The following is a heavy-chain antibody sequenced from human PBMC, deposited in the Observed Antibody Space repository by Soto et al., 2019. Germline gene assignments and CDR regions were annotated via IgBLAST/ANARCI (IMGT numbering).Heavy chain of an antibody. CDR1: GFTFDDYA. CDR2: ISWNSGSI. J-gene: IGHJ4*02. CDR3: AKAPGRYCSGGSCYHYYFDY. Sequence: EVQLVESGGGLVQPGRSLRLSCAASGFTFDDYAMHWVRQAPGKGLEWVSGISWNSGSIGYADSVKGRFTISRDNAKNSLYLQMNSLRAEDTALYYCAKAPGRYCSGGSCYHYYFDYWGQGTLVTVSS. V-gene: IGHV3-9*01. D-gene: IGHD2-15*01.